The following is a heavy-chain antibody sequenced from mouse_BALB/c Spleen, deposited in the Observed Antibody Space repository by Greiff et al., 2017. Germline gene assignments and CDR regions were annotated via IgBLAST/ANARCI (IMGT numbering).Heavy chain of an antibody. CDR1: GYAFSSYW. V-gene: IGHV1-80*01. CDR2: IYPGDGDT. D-gene: IGHD1-1*01. CDR3: ARFTTVVAFDY. Sequence: VKLMESGAELVRPGSSVKISCKASGYAFSSYWMNWVKQRPGQGLEWIGQIYPGDGDTNYNGKFKGKATLTADKSSSTAYMQLSSLTSEDSAVYFCARFTTVVAFDYWGQGTTLTVSS. J-gene: IGHJ2*01.